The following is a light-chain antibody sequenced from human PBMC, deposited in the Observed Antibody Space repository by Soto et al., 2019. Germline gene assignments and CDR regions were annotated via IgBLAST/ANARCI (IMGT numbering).Light chain of an antibody. CDR2: DVS. CDR3: SSYTRTSAVV. J-gene: IGLJ2*01. CDR1: TSDVGGYNY. Sequence: QSALTQPASVSGSPGQSITISCTGTTSDVGGYNYVSWYQQHPGKAPKLIIFDVSNRPSGVSNRFSGSKSGNTASLTISGLQGEDEADYFCSSYTRTSAVVFGGGTKVTVL. V-gene: IGLV2-14*03.